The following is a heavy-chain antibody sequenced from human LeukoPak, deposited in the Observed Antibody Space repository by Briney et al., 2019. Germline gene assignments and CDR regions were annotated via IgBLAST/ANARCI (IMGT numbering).Heavy chain of an antibody. J-gene: IGHJ4*02. CDR1: GGSISAGSYY. D-gene: IGHD3-22*01. Sequence: VRPSETLSLTCTVSGGSISAGSYYWSWIRQPAGKGLEWIGRIYTSGRTDYNASLKSRVTISVDTSKNQFSLKLSSVTAADTAVYYCARDLRRRHYYDSSGQGNFDYWGQGTLVTVSS. CDR3: ARDLRRRHYYDSSGQGNFDY. CDR2: IYTSGRT. V-gene: IGHV4-61*02.